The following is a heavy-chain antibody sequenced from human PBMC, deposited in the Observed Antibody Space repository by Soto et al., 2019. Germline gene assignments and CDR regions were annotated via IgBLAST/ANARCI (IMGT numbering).Heavy chain of an antibody. J-gene: IGHJ5*02. V-gene: IGHV4-59*01. CDR2: IYYSGTT. D-gene: IGHD3-10*02. Sequence: SDTLSLTCTVSGGSISGNYWSWIRQPPGKGLEWIGYIYYSGTTNYNPSLKSRVAMSVDTSKNQFTLKLSSVTAADTAVYYCARGGCSSCWFDPWGQGTPVTVS. CDR3: ARGGCSSCWFDP. CDR1: GGSISGNY.